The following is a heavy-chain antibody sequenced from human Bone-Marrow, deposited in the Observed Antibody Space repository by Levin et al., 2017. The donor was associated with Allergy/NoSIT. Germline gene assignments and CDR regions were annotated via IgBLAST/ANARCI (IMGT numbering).Heavy chain of an antibody. CDR1: GGSISSSSYY. V-gene: IGHV4-39*01. D-gene: IGHD3-22*01. J-gene: IGHJ5*02. CDR3: ASQMISTRNWFDP. Sequence: PSETLSLTCTVSGGSISSSSYYWGWIRQPPGKGLEWIGSIYYSGSTYYNPSLKSRVTISVDTSKNQFSLKLSSVTAADTAVYYCASQMISTRNWFDPWGQGTLVTVSS. CDR2: IYYSGST.